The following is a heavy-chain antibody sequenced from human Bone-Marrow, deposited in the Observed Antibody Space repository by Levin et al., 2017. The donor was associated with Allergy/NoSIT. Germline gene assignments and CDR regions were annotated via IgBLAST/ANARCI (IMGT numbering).Heavy chain of an antibody. Sequence: MSSETLSLTCAVSGDSISSSNWWNWVRQSPGKGLEWIGEIYHSGSTNYNPSLKSRATISLDKSKNQFSLNLNSVTAADTALYYCARVRRGCSSTSCYFDPWGQGTLVTVSS. D-gene: IGHD2-2*01. J-gene: IGHJ5*02. CDR1: GDSISSSNW. CDR3: ARVRRGCSSTSCYFDP. CDR2: IYHSGST. V-gene: IGHV4-4*02.